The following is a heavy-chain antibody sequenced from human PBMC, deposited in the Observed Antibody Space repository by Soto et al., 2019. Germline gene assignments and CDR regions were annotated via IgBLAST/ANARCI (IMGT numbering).Heavy chain of an antibody. V-gene: IGHV1-69*01. Sequence: QVQLVQSGAEVKKPGSSVKVSCKTYGGSFSDYAINWVRQAPGQGLEWMGGIIPMYGIANYAPKFQGRVTITAYESTRTAYMEVSSLRSEDTALFYCARGYRHGYFYALDVWGQGTTVTVSS. D-gene: IGHD5-18*01. J-gene: IGHJ6*02. CDR1: GGSFSDYA. CDR3: ARGYRHGYFYALDV. CDR2: IIPMYGIA.